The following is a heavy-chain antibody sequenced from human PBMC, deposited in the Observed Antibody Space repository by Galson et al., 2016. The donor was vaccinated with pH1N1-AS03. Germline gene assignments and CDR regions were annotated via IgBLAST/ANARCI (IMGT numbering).Heavy chain of an antibody. V-gene: IGHV3-33*01. CDR1: GFTFSSHG. J-gene: IGHJ2*01. Sequence: SLRLSCAASGFTFSSHGMHWVRQTPGKGLERVAVIWHDGSEKYYADSVKGRFTISRDNSKNTLYLQMNSLRAEDTAVYYCARDRHYYDYIWGTYRYDWYFDLWGRGTLVTVSS. CDR3: ARDRHYYDYIWGTYRYDWYFDL. D-gene: IGHD3-16*02. CDR2: IWHDGSEK.